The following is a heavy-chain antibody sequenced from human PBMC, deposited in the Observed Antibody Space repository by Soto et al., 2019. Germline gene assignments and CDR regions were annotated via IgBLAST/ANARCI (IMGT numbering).Heavy chain of an antibody. Sequence: GGSLRLSCAASGFTFSSYGMHWVRQAPGKGLEWVAVISYDGSNKYYADSVKGRFTISRDNSKNTLYLQMNSLRAEDTAVYYCAKDLPIAVAGPPIGPLDYWGQGTLVTVSS. V-gene: IGHV3-30*18. J-gene: IGHJ4*02. D-gene: IGHD6-19*01. CDR1: GFTFSSYG. CDR3: AKDLPIAVAGPPIGPLDY. CDR2: ISYDGSNK.